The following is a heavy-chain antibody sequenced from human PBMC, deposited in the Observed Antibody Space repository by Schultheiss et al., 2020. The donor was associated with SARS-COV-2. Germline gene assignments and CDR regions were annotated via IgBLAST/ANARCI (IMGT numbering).Heavy chain of an antibody. D-gene: IGHD2-2*01. Sequence: SETLSLTCAISGDSVSSNSAAWNWIRQSPSRGLEWLGRTYYRSKWYNDYAVSVKIRITINPDTSKNQFSLQLNSVTPEDSAVYYCARDRDCSSTSCFLYFDYWGQGTLVTVSS. CDR1: GDSVSSNSAA. CDR3: ARDRDCSSTSCFLYFDY. CDR2: TYYRSKWYN. V-gene: IGHV6-1*01. J-gene: IGHJ4*02.